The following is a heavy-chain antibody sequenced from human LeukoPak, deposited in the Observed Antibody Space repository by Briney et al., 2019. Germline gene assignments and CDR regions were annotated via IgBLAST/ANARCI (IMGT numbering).Heavy chain of an antibody. D-gene: IGHD3-22*01. CDR2: ISSNGGRK. Sequence: GSLRLSCAASGFTFSSYGMHWVRQAPGKGLEWVALISSNGGRKDYADSVKGRFTIDRDNSKNTVYLQMNSLRPDDTAIYFCARQEARDYYYEGLDYWGQGNLVTVSS. V-gene: IGHV3-30*03. CDR1: GFTFSSYG. J-gene: IGHJ4*02. CDR3: ARQEARDYYYEGLDY.